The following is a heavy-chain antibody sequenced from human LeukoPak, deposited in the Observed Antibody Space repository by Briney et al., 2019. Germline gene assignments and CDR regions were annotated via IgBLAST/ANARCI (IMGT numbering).Heavy chain of an antibody. J-gene: IGHJ4*02. V-gene: IGHV4-31*03. Sequence: SETLSLTCTVSGGSVSSGNYYWSWIRQHPGKGLEWIGYIYYSGSTYCNPSLKSRVTISVDTSKNQFSLKLSSVTAADTAVYYCARGGEQYYFDYWGQGTLVTVSS. D-gene: IGHD3-10*01. CDR3: ARGGEQYYFDY. CDR1: GGSVSSGNYY. CDR2: IYYSGST.